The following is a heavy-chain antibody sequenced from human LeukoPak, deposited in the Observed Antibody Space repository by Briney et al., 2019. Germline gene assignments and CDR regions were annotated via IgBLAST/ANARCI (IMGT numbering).Heavy chain of an antibody. CDR3: ARDNSMHERGWWFDP. V-gene: IGHV1-18*01. CDR1: GYTFTSYG. CDR2: ISAYNGNT. D-gene: IGHD4-23*01. J-gene: IGHJ5*02. Sequence: ATVKVSCKASGYTFTSYGISWVRQAPGQGLEWMGWISAYNGNTNYAQKLQGRVTMTTDTSTSTAYMELSSLKSDDTAVYYCARDNSMHERGWWFDPWGQGTLVTVSS.